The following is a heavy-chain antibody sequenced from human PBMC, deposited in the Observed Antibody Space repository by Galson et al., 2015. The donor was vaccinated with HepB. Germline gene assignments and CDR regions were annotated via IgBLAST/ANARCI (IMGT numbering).Heavy chain of an antibody. Sequence: SVKVSCKASGFTFTSSAVQWVRQARGQRLEWIGWIVVGSGNTNYAQKFQERVTITRDMSTSTAYMELSSLRSEDTAVYYCAAGLATGSFLWYFDLWGRGTLVTVSS. J-gene: IGHJ2*01. CDR3: AAGLATGSFLWYFDL. CDR1: GFTFTSSA. CDR2: IVVGSGNT. V-gene: IGHV1-58*01. D-gene: IGHD3-10*01.